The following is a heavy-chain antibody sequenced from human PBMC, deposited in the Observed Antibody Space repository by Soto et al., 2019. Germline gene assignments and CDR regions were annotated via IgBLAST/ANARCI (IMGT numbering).Heavy chain of an antibody. CDR2: IYYSGST. D-gene: IGHD3-3*01. V-gene: IGHV4-59*01. CDR1: GGSISSYY. CDR3: ARVEGRYDFWSGYYLWGMDV. Sequence: SETLSLTCTVSGGSISSYYWSWIRQPPGKGLEWIGYIYYSGSTNYNPSLKSRVTISVDTSKDQFSLKLSSVTAADTAVYYCARVEGRYDFWSGYYLWGMDVWGQGTTVTVYS. J-gene: IGHJ6*02.